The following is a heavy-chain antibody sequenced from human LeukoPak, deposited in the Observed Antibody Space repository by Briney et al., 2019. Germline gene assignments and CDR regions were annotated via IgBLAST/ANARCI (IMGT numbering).Heavy chain of an antibody. CDR3: ARVYPPPYEAGPGEYYFDY. Sequence: GGSLRLSCAASGFTLSDYYMSWVRQAPGKGLEWVSVIYSGGSTYYADSVKGRFTISRDNSKNTLYLQMNSLRAEDTAVYYCARVYPPPYEAGPGEYYFDYWGQGTLVTVSS. J-gene: IGHJ4*02. CDR1: GFTLSDYY. D-gene: IGHD3-10*01. V-gene: IGHV3-53*01. CDR2: IYSGGST.